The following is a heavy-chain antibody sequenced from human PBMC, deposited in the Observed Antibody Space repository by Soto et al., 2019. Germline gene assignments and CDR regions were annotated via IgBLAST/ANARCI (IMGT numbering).Heavy chain of an antibody. Sequence: PGGSLRLSCAASGFPFSSYGMHWVRQAPGKGLEWVAVIWYDGSNKYYADSVKGRFTISRDNSKNTLYLQMSSLRAEDTAVYYCARGGQQLVLELSDYWGQGTLVTVSS. D-gene: IGHD6-13*01. CDR1: GFPFSSYG. V-gene: IGHV3-33*01. CDR2: IWYDGSNK. J-gene: IGHJ4*02. CDR3: ARGGQQLVLELSDY.